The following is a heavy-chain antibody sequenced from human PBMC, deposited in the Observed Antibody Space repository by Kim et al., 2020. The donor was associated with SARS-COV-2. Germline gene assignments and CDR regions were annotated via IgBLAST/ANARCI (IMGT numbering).Heavy chain of an antibody. J-gene: IGHJ5*02. CDR3: ARTGYDYGDYAWFDP. CDR1: GGSISSGGYY. Sequence: SQTLSLTCTVSGGSISSGGYYWSWIRQHPGKGLEWIGYIYYSGSTYYNPSLKSRVTISVDTSKNQFSLKLSSVTAADTAVYYCARTGYDYGDYAWFDPWGQGTLVTVSS. V-gene: IGHV4-31*03. CDR2: IYYSGST. D-gene: IGHD4-17*01.